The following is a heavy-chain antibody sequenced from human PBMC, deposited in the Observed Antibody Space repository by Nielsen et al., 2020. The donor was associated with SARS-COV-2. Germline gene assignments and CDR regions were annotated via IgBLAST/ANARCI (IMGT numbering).Heavy chain of an antibody. V-gene: IGHV3-7*03. CDR3: ASEGVGYCSSTSCHRYYYGMDV. CDR2: IKQDGREK. CDR1: GFTFSSYW. D-gene: IGHD2-2*01. J-gene: IGHJ6*02. Sequence: GESLKISCAASGFTFSSYWMSWVRQAPGKGLEWVAKIKQDGREKYYVDSVKGRFTISRDNAKNSLYLQMNSLRAEDTAVYYCASEGVGYCSSTSCHRYYYGMDVWCQGTTVTVSS.